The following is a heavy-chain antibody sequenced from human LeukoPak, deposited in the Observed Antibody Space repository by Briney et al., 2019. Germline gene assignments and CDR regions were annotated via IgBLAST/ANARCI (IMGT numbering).Heavy chain of an antibody. J-gene: IGHJ4*02. CDR1: GFTFSSYS. Sequence: KPGGSLRLSCAASGFTFSSYSMNWVRQAPGKGLEWVSSISSSSSYIYYADSVKGRFTISRDNAKNSLYLQMNSLRAEDTAVYYCARPRYCSGGSCYSVFDYWGQGTLVTVSS. V-gene: IGHV3-21*01. CDR2: ISSSSSYI. CDR3: ARPRYCSGGSCYSVFDY. D-gene: IGHD2-15*01.